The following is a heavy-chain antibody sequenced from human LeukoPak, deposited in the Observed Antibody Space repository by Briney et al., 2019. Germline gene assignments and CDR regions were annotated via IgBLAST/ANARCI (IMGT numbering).Heavy chain of an antibody. V-gene: IGHV3-48*03. CDR3: AREMYYYGSGYDY. D-gene: IGHD3-10*01. CDR2: ISSTSTTM. Sequence: GGSLRLSCAASGFTFRDYEMHWVRQAPGKGLEWVSYISSTSTTMFYADSVKGRFTISRENAKNSLYLQMNSLRAEDTAVYYCAREMYYYGSGYDYWGQGTLVTVSS. CDR1: GFTFRDYE. J-gene: IGHJ4*02.